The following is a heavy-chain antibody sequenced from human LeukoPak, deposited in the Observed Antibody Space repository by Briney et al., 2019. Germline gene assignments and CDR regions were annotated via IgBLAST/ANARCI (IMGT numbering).Heavy chain of an antibody. D-gene: IGHD6-19*01. V-gene: IGHV3-30*18. CDR2: ISYDGSNK. CDR1: GYSFTSHY. J-gene: IGHJ4*02. Sequence: SCKASGYSFTSHYMHWVRQAPGKGLEWVAVISYDGSNKYYADSVKGRFTISRDNSKNTLYLQMNSLRDDDTAVYYCAKGLRYSSGWPKFDSWGQGTLVTVSS. CDR3: AKGLRYSSGWPKFDS.